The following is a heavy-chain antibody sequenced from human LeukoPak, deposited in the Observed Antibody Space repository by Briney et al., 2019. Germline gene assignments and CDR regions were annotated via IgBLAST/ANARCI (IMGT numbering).Heavy chain of an antibody. Sequence: PGGSLRLSCAASGFTFKSYGMTWVRQIPGKGLEWVSSITGAGTSTKYADSVNGRFTISRDNSKNTLSLQMAGLRDEDTAVYYCARKVAVAMDLDYWGQGTLVTVSS. CDR1: GFTFKSYG. D-gene: IGHD5-18*01. CDR3: ARKVAVAMDLDY. CDR2: ITGAGTST. J-gene: IGHJ4*02. V-gene: IGHV3-23*01.